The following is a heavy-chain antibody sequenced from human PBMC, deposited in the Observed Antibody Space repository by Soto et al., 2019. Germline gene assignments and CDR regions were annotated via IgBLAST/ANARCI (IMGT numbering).Heavy chain of an antibody. V-gene: IGHV3-30*18. J-gene: IGHJ4*02. Sequence: PGGSLRLSCAASGFTFSSYGMHWVRQAPGKGLEWVAVISYDGSNKYYADSVKGRFTISRGNSKNTLYLQMNSLRAEDTAVYYCAKDSGSYYFRSPGNYFDYWGQGTLVTVSS. CDR3: AKDSGSYYFRSPGNYFDY. CDR2: ISYDGSNK. CDR1: GFTFSSYG. D-gene: IGHD1-26*01.